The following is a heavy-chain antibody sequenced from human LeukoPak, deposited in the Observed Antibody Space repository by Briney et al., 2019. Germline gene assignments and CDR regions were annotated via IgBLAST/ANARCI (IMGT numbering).Heavy chain of an antibody. J-gene: IGHJ4*02. CDR2: ISSSSSYI. V-gene: IGHV3-21*01. Sequence: PGGSLRLSCAASGFTFSSYSMNWVRQAPGKGLEWVSSISSSSSYIYYADSVKGRFTISRDNSKNTLYLQMNSLRAEDTAVYYCARDLDYYDSSGYSGIDYWGQGTLVTVSS. CDR1: GFTFSSYS. D-gene: IGHD3-22*01. CDR3: ARDLDYYDSSGYSGIDY.